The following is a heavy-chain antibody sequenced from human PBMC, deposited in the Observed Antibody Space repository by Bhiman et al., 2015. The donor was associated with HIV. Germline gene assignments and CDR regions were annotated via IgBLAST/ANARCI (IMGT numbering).Heavy chain of an antibody. Sequence: QVQLVESGGGVVQPGRSLRLSCAASGFTFSNYAMDWVRQAPGKGLEWVAVMSYDGSNKYYADSVKGRFTISRDNSKNTLYLQMNSLRADDTAVYYCAKDLMGRGNYYYYYYMDVWGKGTTVTVSS. CDR3: AKDLMGRGNYYYYYYMDV. CDR1: GFTFSNYA. V-gene: IGHV3-30*18. D-gene: IGHD3-10*01. CDR2: MSYDGSNK. J-gene: IGHJ6*03.